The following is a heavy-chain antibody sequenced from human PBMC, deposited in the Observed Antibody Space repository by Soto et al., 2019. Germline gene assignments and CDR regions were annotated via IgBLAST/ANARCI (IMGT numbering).Heavy chain of an antibody. D-gene: IGHD3-10*01. CDR1: GGSFSGYY. J-gene: IGHJ4*02. CDR2: INHSGST. Sequence: QVQLQQWGAGLLKPSETLSLTCAVYGGSFSGYYWSWIRQPPGKGLEWIGEINHSGSTNYNPSLKSRVTISVDTSKNQFSLKLSSVTAAGTAVYYWARGLPYYGSGSYTDYWGQGTLVTVSS. CDR3: ARGLPYYGSGSYTDY. V-gene: IGHV4-34*01.